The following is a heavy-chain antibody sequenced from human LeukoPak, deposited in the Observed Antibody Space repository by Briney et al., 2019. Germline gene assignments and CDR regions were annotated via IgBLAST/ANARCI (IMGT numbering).Heavy chain of an antibody. D-gene: IGHD2-15*01. CDR3: ARARDIVVVVAAEDAFDI. V-gene: IGHV4-39*07. Sequence: SETLSLTCTVSGGSISSSSYYWGWIRQPPGKGLEWIGSIYYSGSTYYNPSLKSRVTISVDTSKNQFSLKLSSVTAADTAVYYCARARDIVVVVAAEDAFDIWGQGTMVTVSS. J-gene: IGHJ3*02. CDR1: GGSISSSSYY. CDR2: IYYSGST.